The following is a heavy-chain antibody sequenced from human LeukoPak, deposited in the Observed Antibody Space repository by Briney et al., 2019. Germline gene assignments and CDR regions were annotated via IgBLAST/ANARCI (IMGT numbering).Heavy chain of an antibody. CDR3: ARLVGATAFDY. V-gene: IGHV4-59*08. Sequence: SETLSLTCTVSGGSISSYYWSWLRQPPGKGLEWIGYIYYSGSIYYNPSLKSRVTISVDTSKNQFSLKLSSVTAADTAVYYCARLVGATAFDYWGQGTLVTVSS. CDR1: GGSISSYY. CDR2: IYYSGSI. J-gene: IGHJ4*02. D-gene: IGHD1-26*01.